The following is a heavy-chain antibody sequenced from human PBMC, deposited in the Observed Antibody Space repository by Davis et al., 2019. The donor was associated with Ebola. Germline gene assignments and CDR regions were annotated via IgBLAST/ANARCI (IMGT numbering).Heavy chain of an antibody. V-gene: IGHV5-10-1*01. CDR1: GYSFTNYW. CDR2: IDPSDSYS. J-gene: IGHJ3*02. D-gene: IGHD2-8*02. Sequence: GESLKISCTGSGYSFTNYWITWVRQMPGKGLEWMGRIDPSDSYSKYSPSFQGHVTISVDKSISTAYLQWSSLKASDTAMYFCASLRRTITGMDDGFDIWGQGTMVTVSA. CDR3: ASLRRTITGMDDGFDI.